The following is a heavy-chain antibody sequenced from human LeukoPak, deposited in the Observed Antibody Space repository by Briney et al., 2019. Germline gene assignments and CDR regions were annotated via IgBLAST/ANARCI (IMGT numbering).Heavy chain of an antibody. CDR2: FDPEDGET. D-gene: IGHD4-17*01. J-gene: IGHJ4*02. CDR3: ATETDYGDDY. CDR1: GYTLTELS. V-gene: IGHV1-24*01. Sequence: ASVKVSCKVSGYTLTELSMHWVRRAPGKGLEWMGGFDPEDGETVYAQKFQGRVTMTEDTSTDTAYMEMSSLRSDDTAVYYCATETDYGDDYWGQGTLVTVSS.